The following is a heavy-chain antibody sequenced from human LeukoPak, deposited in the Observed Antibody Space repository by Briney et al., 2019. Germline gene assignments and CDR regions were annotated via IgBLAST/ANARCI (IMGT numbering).Heavy chain of an antibody. CDR3: ATALGYCSGGSCYFDY. J-gene: IGHJ4*02. Sequence: GRSLRLSCAASGFTFSSYAMHWVRQAPGRGLEWVAVISYDGSNKYYADSVKGRFTISRDNSKNTLYLQMNSLRAEDTAVYYCATALGYCSGGSCYFDYWGQGTLVTVSS. V-gene: IGHV3-30-3*01. D-gene: IGHD2-15*01. CDR1: GFTFSSYA. CDR2: ISYDGSNK.